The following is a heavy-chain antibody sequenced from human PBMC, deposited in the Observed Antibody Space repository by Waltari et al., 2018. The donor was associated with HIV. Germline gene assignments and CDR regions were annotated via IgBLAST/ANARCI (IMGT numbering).Heavy chain of an antibody. J-gene: IGHJ4*02. CDR3: ARISLRGTLDY. Sequence: QVQLQESGPGLVNPSETLSLSCAVSGDSISSHYWNWIRQPPGKGLEWIGYISYIGNTNYNPSRESRVTISADTSKKQFSLKWKSVIAADTAMYYCARISLRGTLDYWGQGTLVTVSS. CDR1: GDSISSHY. D-gene: IGHD3-3*02. CDR2: ISYIGNT. V-gene: IGHV4-59*11.